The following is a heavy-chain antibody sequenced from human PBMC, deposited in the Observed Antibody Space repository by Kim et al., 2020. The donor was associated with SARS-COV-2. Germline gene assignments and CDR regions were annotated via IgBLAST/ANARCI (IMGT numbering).Heavy chain of an antibody. D-gene: IGHD3-22*01. J-gene: IGHJ4*02. CDR3: AKGGYSAFDF. V-gene: IGHV3-7*03. CDR2: IKQDGSQR. CDR1: GFSLRTSW. Sequence: GGSLRLSCAASGFSLRTSWMSWVRQAPGKGLEWVANIKQDGSQRNYVDSVKGRFTISRDNAKNSLYLQMNSLRAEDAALYYCAKGGYSAFDFWGQGTLV.